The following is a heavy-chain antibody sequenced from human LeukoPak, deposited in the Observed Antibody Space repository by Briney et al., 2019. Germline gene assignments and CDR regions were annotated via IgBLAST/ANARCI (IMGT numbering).Heavy chain of an antibody. Sequence: SETLSLTCAVYGGSFSGYYWSWIRQPPGKGLEWIGEINHSGSTNYNPSLKSRVTISVDTSKNQISLKLSSVTAADTAVYYCARGIPYYDILTGIGARYFDYWGQGTLVTVSS. CDR2: INHSGST. CDR3: ARGIPYYDILTGIGARYFDY. V-gene: IGHV4-34*01. D-gene: IGHD3-9*01. J-gene: IGHJ4*02. CDR1: GGSFSGYY.